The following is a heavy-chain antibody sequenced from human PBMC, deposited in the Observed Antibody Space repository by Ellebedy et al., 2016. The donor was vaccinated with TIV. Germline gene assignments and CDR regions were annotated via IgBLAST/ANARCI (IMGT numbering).Heavy chain of an antibody. CDR3: ARVGTAMVMNWFDP. D-gene: IGHD5-18*01. CDR2: IYHSGST. Sequence: SETLSLXXAVSGGSISSSNWWSWVRPPPRKGLEWIGEIYHSGSTNYNPSLKSRVTISVDKSKNQFSLKLSSVTAADTAVYYCARVGTAMVMNWFDPWGQGTLVTVSS. CDR1: GGSISSSNW. J-gene: IGHJ5*02. V-gene: IGHV4-4*02.